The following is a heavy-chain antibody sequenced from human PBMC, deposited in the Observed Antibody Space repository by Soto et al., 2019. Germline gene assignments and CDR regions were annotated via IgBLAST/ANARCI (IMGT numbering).Heavy chain of an antibody. CDR2: INHSGST. J-gene: IGHJ4*02. Sequence: PSETLSLTCAVYGGSFSGYYWSWVRQPPGKGLEWIGEINHSGSTNYNPSLKSRVTISVDTSKNQFSLKLCSVTAADTAVYYCARGSLGPGTEKFNIAARPFDYWGQGTLVTVSS. D-gene: IGHD6-6*01. CDR3: ARGSLGPGTEKFNIAARPFDY. CDR1: GGSFSGYY. V-gene: IGHV4-34*01.